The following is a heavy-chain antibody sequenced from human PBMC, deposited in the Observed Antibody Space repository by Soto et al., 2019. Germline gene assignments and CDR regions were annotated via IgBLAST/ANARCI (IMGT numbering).Heavy chain of an antibody. Sequence: EVQLLESGGGLVQPGGSLRLSCAGSGFTFSSYAVSWVRQAPGKGLEWVSGMSGSGGTAYYRDSGKGRFTISRDNSKQTLYLQMNSLRAEDTALYYCAKGPIFGVENIYDYWGQGTLVTVSS. J-gene: IGHJ4*02. CDR2: MSGSGGTA. CDR3: AKGPIFGVENIYDY. V-gene: IGHV3-23*01. CDR1: GFTFSSYA. D-gene: IGHD3-3*01.